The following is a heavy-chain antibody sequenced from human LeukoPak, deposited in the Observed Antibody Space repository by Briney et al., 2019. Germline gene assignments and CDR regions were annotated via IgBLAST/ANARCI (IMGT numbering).Heavy chain of an antibody. D-gene: IGHD6-19*01. CDR1: SGSFSGSFSGYY. CDR2: INHSGST. Sequence: PSETLSLTCVVYSGSFSGSFSGYYWSWIRQPPGKGLEWIGEINHSGSTNYNPSLKSRVTISVDTSKNQFSLKLSSVTAADTAVYYCARGRGGWPPDYWGQGTLVTVSS. V-gene: IGHV4-34*01. J-gene: IGHJ4*02. CDR3: ARGRGGWPPDY.